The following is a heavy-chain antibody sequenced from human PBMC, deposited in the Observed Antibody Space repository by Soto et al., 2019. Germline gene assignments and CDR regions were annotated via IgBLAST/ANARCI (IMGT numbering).Heavy chain of an antibody. Sequence: GESLKISCKGSGYSFTSYWISWVRQMPGKGLEWMGRIDPSDSYTNYSPSFQGHVTISADKSISTAYLQWSSLKASDTAMYYCARPPSYCSSTSCCNWFDPWGQGTLVTVSS. CDR3: ARPPSYCSSTSCCNWFDP. CDR1: GYSFTSYW. V-gene: IGHV5-10-1*01. CDR2: IDPSDSYT. D-gene: IGHD2-2*01. J-gene: IGHJ5*02.